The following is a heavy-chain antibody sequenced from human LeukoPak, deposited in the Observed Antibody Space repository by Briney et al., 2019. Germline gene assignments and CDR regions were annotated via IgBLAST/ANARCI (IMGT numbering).Heavy chain of an antibody. J-gene: IGHJ4*02. D-gene: IGHD5-18*01. CDR1: GYTFTGYY. Sequence: ASVKVSCKASGYTFTGYYMHWVRQAPGQGLEWMGRINPNSGGTNYAQTFQGRVTMTRDTSISTAYMELSRLRSDDTAVYYCAREPRIQLWLIDYRGQGTLVTVSS. CDR3: AREPRIQLWLIDY. CDR2: INPNSGGT. V-gene: IGHV1-2*06.